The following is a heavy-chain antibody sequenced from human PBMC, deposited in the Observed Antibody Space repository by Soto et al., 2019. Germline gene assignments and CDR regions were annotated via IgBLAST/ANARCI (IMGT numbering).Heavy chain of an antibody. D-gene: IGHD3-22*01. V-gene: IGHV1-69*01. J-gene: IGHJ4*02. Sequence: QVQLVQSGAEVKKPGSSVKVSCEASGGTFSSSDINWVRQAPGQGLEWMGGIIPIFSPAKYAQKFQGRVTITADESTSTGYMKMTGLTFDDTGVYYCARGLNDYDNTGYHPAYFDSWGQGTLVTVS. CDR2: IIPIFSPA. CDR1: GGTFSSSD. CDR3: ARGLNDYDNTGYHPAYFDS.